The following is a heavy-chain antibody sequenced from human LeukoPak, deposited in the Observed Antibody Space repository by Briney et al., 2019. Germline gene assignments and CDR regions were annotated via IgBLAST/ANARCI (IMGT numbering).Heavy chain of an antibody. CDR2: IYHSGST. CDR1: GGSISSSNW. V-gene: IGHV4-4*02. J-gene: IGHJ4*02. Sequence: SETLSLTCAVSGGSISSSNWWSWVRQPPGKGLEWIGEIYHSGSTNYNPSLKSRVTISVDTSKNQFSLKLSSVTAADTAVYYCARDPGIAAAGSFDYWGQGTLATVSS. D-gene: IGHD6-13*01. CDR3: ARDPGIAAAGSFDY.